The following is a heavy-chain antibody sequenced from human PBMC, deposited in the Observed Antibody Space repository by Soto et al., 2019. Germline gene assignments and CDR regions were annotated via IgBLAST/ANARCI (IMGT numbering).Heavy chain of an antibody. J-gene: IGHJ6*02. CDR1: GYTFTSYD. CDR3: ARTLIAVAGGGYCYYYYGMDV. V-gene: IGHV1-8*01. Sequence: ASVKVSCKASGYTFTSYDINWVRQATGQGLEWMGWMNPNSGNTGYAQKFQGRVTMTRNTSISTAYMELSSLRSEDTAVYYCARTLIAVAGGGYCYYYYGMDVWGQGTTVTVSS. CDR2: MNPNSGNT. D-gene: IGHD6-19*01.